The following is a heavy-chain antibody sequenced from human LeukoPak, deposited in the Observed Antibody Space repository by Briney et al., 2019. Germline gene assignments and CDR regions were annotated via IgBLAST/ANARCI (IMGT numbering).Heavy chain of an antibody. CDR1: GLTFNVYG. J-gene: IGHJ6*03. CDR2: IQYDGRDK. Sequence: GGSLRLSCEVSGLTFNVYGMQWVRPAPGKGLEWMACIQYDGRDKYYADSGKGRLTISRHNSKNTLCLQVNSHIGRHTDVSFCAKRDAYSRGRGFYYMDVWGTGTTVTVSS. V-gene: IGHV3-30*02. D-gene: IGHD5-24*01. CDR3: AKRDAYSRGRGFYYMDV.